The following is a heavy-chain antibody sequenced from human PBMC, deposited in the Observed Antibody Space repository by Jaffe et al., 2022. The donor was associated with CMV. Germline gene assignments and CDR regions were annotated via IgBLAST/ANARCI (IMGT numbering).Heavy chain of an antibody. D-gene: IGHD1-7*01. V-gene: IGHV3-21*01. CDR3: ARGSGTTLYYYMDV. CDR1: GFTFSSYS. J-gene: IGHJ6*03. Sequence: EVQLVESGGGLVKPGGSLRLSCAASGFTFSSYSMNWVRQAPGKGLEWVSSISSSSSYIYYADSVKGRFTISRDNAKNSLYLQMNSLRAEDTAVYYCARGSGTTLYYYMDVWGKGTTVTVSS. CDR2: ISSSSSYI.